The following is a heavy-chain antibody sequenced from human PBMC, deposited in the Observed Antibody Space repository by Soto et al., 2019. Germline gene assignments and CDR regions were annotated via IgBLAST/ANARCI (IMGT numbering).Heavy chain of an antibody. J-gene: IGHJ5*02. CDR1: GFTFSSYA. D-gene: IGHD6-6*01. CDR2: ISYDGSNK. Sequence: VQLVESGGGVVQPGRSLRLSCAASGFTFSSYAMHWVRQAPGKGLEWVAVISYDGSNKYYADSVKGRFTISRDNSKNTLYLQMNSLRAEDTAVYYCARAQQLDNWFDPWGQGTLVTVSS. CDR3: ARAQQLDNWFDP. V-gene: IGHV3-30-3*01.